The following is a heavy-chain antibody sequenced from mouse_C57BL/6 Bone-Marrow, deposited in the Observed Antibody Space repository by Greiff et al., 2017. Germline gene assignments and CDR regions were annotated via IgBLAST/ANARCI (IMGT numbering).Heavy chain of an antibody. D-gene: IGHD3-2*02. CDR3: ARRRDSSGYFDY. Sequence: GGGLVQPGGSLKLSCAASGFTFSDYYMYWVRQTPEKRLEWVAYISNGGGSTYYPDTVKGRFTISRDNAKNTLYLQMSRLKSEDTAMYYCARRRDSSGYFDYWGQGTTLTVSS. V-gene: IGHV5-12*01. CDR2: ISNGGGST. J-gene: IGHJ2*01. CDR1: GFTFSDYY.